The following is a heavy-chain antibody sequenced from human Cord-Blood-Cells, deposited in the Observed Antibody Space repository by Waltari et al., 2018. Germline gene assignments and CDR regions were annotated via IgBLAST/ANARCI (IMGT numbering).Heavy chain of an antibody. CDR2: INHSGST. J-gene: IGHJ4*02. V-gene: IGHV4-34*01. Sequence: QVQLQQWGAGLLKPSETLSLTCAVYGGSFSGYYWSWIRQPPGKGLEWIGEINHSGSTNYNPSLKSRVTISVGTSKNQFSLKLSSVTAADTAVYYCARGRRIAVAGNFDYWGQGTLVTVSS. D-gene: IGHD6-19*01. CDR3: ARGRRIAVAGNFDY. CDR1: GGSFSGYY.